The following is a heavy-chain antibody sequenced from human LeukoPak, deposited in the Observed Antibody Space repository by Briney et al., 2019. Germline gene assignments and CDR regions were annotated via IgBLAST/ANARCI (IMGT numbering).Heavy chain of an antibody. J-gene: IGHJ5*02. Sequence: ASVKVSCKASGYTFTDYYLHWVRQAPGQGLEWMGWINPNIGGTNFAQKFQGRVTMTRDTSISTAYMELSGLRSDDTAVYYCARSDYGGNSRWFDPWGQGTLVTVSS. CDR1: GYTFTDYY. D-gene: IGHD4-23*01. CDR2: INPNIGGT. CDR3: ARSDYGGNSRWFDP. V-gene: IGHV1-2*02.